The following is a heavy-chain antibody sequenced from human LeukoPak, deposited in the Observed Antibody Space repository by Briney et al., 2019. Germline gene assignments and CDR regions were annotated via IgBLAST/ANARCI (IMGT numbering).Heavy chain of an antibody. CDR3: AKDLGGAMVIFDY. Sequence: GGSLRLSCAASGFTFSSYAMSWVRQAPGKGLEWVSAISGSGGSTYYADSVKGRFTISRDNSKNTLYLQINSLRAEDTAVYYCAKDLGGAMVIFDYWGQGTLVTVSS. D-gene: IGHD5-18*01. CDR2: ISGSGGST. J-gene: IGHJ4*02. CDR1: GFTFSSYA. V-gene: IGHV3-23*01.